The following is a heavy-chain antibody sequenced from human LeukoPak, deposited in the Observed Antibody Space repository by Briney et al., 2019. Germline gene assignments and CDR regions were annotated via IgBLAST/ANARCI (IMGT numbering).Heavy chain of an antibody. CDR3: ARENGDYVFFDY. CDR1: GGSISSGGYY. J-gene: IGHJ4*02. CDR2: IYHSGST. Sequence: PSETLSLTCTVSGGSISSGGYYWSWIREPPGKGLEWIGYIYHSGSTYYNPSLKSRVTISVDTSKNQFSLKLSSVTAADTAVYYCARENGDYVFFDYWGQGTLVTVSS. V-gene: IGHV4-30-4*01. D-gene: IGHD4-17*01.